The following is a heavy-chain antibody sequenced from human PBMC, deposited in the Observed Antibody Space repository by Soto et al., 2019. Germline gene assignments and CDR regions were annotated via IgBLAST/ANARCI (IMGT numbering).Heavy chain of an antibody. D-gene: IGHD2-15*01. CDR1: GGTFSSYA. CDR3: ARKSGYCSGGSCLGVFDY. V-gene: IGHV1-69*13. J-gene: IGHJ4*02. Sequence: GASVKVSCKASGGTFSSYAMSWVRQAPGQRLEWMGGIIPIFGTANYAQKFQGRVTITADESTSTAYMELSSLRSEDTAVYYCARKSGYCSGGSCLGVFDYWGQGTLVTVSS. CDR2: IIPIFGTA.